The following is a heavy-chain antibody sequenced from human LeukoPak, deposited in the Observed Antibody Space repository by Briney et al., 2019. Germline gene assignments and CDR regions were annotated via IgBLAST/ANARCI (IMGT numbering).Heavy chain of an antibody. Sequence: GGSLRLSCAASGFNFSTFSMNWVRQAPGKGLEWVSYISSSGSTIYYADSVKGRFTISRDNAKNSLYLQMNSLRAEDTAVYYCAELGITMIGGVWGKGTTVTISS. CDR2: ISSSGSTI. J-gene: IGHJ6*04. V-gene: IGHV3-48*04. D-gene: IGHD3-10*02. CDR1: GFNFSTFS. CDR3: AELGITMIGGV.